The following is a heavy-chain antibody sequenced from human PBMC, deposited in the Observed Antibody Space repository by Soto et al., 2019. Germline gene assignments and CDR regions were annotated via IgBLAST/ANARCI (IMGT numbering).Heavy chain of an antibody. CDR3: APYYNYWKI. CDR2: IYPGSSEI. CDR1: GYNFARSS. Sequence: EVQLVQSGAEVKKPGESLKISCKASGYNFARSSIGRVRQMPGKGLEWVAIIYPGSSEITYSPSFQGQVTISADMSISTAYLQWSSLKASDTAIYYCAPYYNYWKIWGQGTLVTVSS. D-gene: IGHD3-3*01. J-gene: IGHJ4*02. V-gene: IGHV5-51*01.